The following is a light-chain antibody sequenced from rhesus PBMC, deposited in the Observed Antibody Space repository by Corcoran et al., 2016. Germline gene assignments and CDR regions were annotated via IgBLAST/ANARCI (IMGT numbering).Light chain of an antibody. V-gene: IGKV1-74*01. CDR2: KAS. J-gene: IGKJ2*01. Sequence: DIKMTQSPSSLSASVGDRVTITCRASENVYYYLNWYQQKPGKAPSPLNEKASILQSGVPSRSSGSGSRTDYAFTISSMPPEVVATYYCQHGYVAPYSFGQGTKVEIK. CDR3: QHGYVAPYS. CDR1: ENVYYY.